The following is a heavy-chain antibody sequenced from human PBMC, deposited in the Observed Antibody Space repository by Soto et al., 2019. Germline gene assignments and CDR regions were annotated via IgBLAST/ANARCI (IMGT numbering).Heavy chain of an antibody. D-gene: IGHD3-9*01. J-gene: IGHJ4*02. CDR3: ARGSGRYFDWLLPPSFDY. Sequence: SETLSLTCTVSGGSISSYYWSWIRQPPGKGLEWIGYIYYSGSTNYNPSLKSRVTISVDTSKNQFSLKLSSVTAADTAVYYCARGSGRYFDWLLPPSFDYWCQGILVTVSS. CDR2: IYYSGST. CDR1: GGSISSYY. V-gene: IGHV4-59*01.